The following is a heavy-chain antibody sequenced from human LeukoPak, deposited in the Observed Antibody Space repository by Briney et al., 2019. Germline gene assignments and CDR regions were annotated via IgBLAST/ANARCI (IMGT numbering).Heavy chain of an antibody. J-gene: IGHJ4*02. Sequence: ASVKVSCKASGGTLSSYAINWVRQAPGQGLEWMGGIIPIFGTVNNAQKFQGRVRITADESTSTAYMELSSLRSEDTAVYFCARDRVDQGEMIAFAGVIVPPRFDYWGQGTLVTVSS. CDR1: GGTLSSYA. CDR3: ARDRVDQGEMIAFAGVIVPPRFDY. CDR2: IIPIFGTV. D-gene: IGHD3-16*02. V-gene: IGHV1-69*13.